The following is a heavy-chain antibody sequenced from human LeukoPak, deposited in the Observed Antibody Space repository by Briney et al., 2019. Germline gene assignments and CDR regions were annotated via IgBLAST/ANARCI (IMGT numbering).Heavy chain of an antibody. J-gene: IGHJ6*02. D-gene: IGHD3-3*01. CDR1: GYTFTSYG. Sequence: ASVKVSCKASGYTFTSYGISWVRQAPGQGLEWMGWISAYNGNTNYAQKLQGRVTMTTDTSTSTAYMELRSLRSDDTAVYYCATGVEGDFWSGYYTNGMDVWGQGTTVTVSS. V-gene: IGHV1-18*01. CDR2: ISAYNGNT. CDR3: ATGVEGDFWSGYYTNGMDV.